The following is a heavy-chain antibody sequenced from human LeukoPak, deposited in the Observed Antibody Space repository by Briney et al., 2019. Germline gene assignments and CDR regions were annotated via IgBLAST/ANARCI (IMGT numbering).Heavy chain of an antibody. CDR3: ARHRVSSDSSGLSSPFDY. D-gene: IGHD3-22*01. CDR1: GYPFTNYW. V-gene: IGHV5-51*01. Sequence: GESLKISCKGSGYPFTNYWIGWVRQMPGKGLEWMGIIYPGDSDTSFSPPFQGQVTISADKSISTAYLQWRSLKASDTAMYYCARHRVSSDSSGLSSPFDYWGQGTLVTVSS. J-gene: IGHJ4*02. CDR2: IYPGDSDT.